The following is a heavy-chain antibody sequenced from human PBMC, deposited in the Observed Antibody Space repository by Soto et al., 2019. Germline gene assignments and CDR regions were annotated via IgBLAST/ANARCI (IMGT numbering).Heavy chain of an antibody. J-gene: IGHJ5*02. CDR3: ATNPGARSSWRRHKRNWFDP. Sequence: ASVKVSCKVSGYTLTELSMHWVQQAPGKGLEWMGGFDPEDGETIYAQKFQGRVTMTEDTSTDTAYMELSSLRSEDTAVYYCATNPGARSSWRRHKRNWFDPWGQGTLVTVSS. D-gene: IGHD6-13*01. V-gene: IGHV1-24*01. CDR2: FDPEDGET. CDR1: GYTLTELS.